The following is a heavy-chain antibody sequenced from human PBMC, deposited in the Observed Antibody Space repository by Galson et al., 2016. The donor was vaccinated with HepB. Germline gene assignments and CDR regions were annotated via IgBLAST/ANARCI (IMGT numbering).Heavy chain of an antibody. CDR3: ARDRTSRAALDY. D-gene: IGHD6-25*01. Sequence: LRLSCAASGFTFSDFYMAWIRQAPGKGLEYVSHISSGGRDTNYADSVKGRFTISRDNAKKSLYLQMNSLRAEDTAVYYCARDRTSRAALDYWGQGTLVTVSS. J-gene: IGHJ4*02. CDR1: GFTFSDFY. V-gene: IGHV3-11*06. CDR2: ISSGGRDT.